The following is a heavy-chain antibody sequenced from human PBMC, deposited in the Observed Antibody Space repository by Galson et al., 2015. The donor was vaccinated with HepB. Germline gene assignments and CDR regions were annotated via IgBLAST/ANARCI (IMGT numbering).Heavy chain of an antibody. D-gene: IGHD1-26*01. CDR1: GFMFTNFA. Sequence: SLRLSCAASGFMFTNFAMAWVRQAPGKGLEWVSSITFRGESTYYADSVEGRFTISRDKSTNTLFLQVNSLRAEDTAVYFCAKAWDMSVTVPRRPYYFDNWGQGTLVTVSS. CDR3: AKAWDMSVTVPRRPYYFDN. J-gene: IGHJ4*02. CDR2: ITFRGEST. V-gene: IGHV3-23*01.